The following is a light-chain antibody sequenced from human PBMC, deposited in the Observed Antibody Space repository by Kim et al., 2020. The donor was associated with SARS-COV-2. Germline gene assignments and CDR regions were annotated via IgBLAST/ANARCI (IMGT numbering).Light chain of an antibody. CDR1: NIGGYS. CDR2: YDS. V-gene: IGLV3-21*04. CDR3: QMWDSSSDRV. J-gene: IGLJ3*02. Sequence: SYELTQPPSVSVAPGQTARITCGGNNIGGYSVHWYQQKPGQAPVVVIYYDSDRPSGIPERFSGSNSGNTATLTISRVEAGDEADYYCQMWDSSSDRVFGGGTQLTVL.